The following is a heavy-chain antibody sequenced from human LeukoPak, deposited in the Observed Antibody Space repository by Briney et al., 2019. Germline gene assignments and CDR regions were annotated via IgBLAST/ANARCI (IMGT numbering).Heavy chain of an antibody. J-gene: IGHJ4*02. CDR2: ISLNGETT. CDR1: GFSVSSFG. V-gene: IGHV3-23*01. Sequence: GGSLSLSCAVSGFSVSSFGMSWVRQAPGEGLEWISAISLNGETTWYADSVKGRFTISRDNSKNTLYLQLTSLRAEDTAVYYCAQGFSSGWYPYWGQGSLVSVSS. D-gene: IGHD3-22*01. CDR3: AQGFSSGWYPY.